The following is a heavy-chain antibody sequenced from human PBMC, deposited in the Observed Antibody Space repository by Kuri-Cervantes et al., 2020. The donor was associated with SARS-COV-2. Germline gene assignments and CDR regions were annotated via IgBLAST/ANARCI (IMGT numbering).Heavy chain of an antibody. Sequence: GSLRLSCTVSGGSNSSSSYYWGWIRQPPGKGLEWIGSIYYSGSTYYNPSLKGRVTISVDTSKNQFSLKLSSVTAADTAVYYCARVGPGDVWGKGTTVTVSS. J-gene: IGHJ6*04. V-gene: IGHV4-39*07. CDR3: ARVGPGDV. CDR2: IYYSGST. CDR1: GGSNSSSSYY.